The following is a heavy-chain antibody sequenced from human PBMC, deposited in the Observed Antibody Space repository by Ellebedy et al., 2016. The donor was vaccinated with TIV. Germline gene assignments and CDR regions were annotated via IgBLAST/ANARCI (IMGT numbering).Heavy chain of an antibody. V-gene: IGHV4-39*02. D-gene: IGHD2-2*01. CDR2: ISYSGGT. Sequence: MPSETLSLTCTVSGGSISSSPYHWGWIRQPPGKGLEWIGSISYSGGTYYSPSLKSRVTISVDTSKNHFSLTLSSVTAADTAVYYCGWDCSSTSCRGGYWGRGTLFTVSS. CDR1: GGSISSSPYH. CDR3: GWDCSSTSCRGGY. J-gene: IGHJ4*02.